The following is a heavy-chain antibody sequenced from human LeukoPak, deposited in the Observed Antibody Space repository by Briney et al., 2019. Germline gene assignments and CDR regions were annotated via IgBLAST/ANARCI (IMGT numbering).Heavy chain of an antibody. CDR3: ARAGAGDYLSDV. CDR1: GFTFDDYG. J-gene: IGHJ6*02. Sequence: GGSLRLSCAASGFTFDDYGMSWVRQAPGKGLEWVSGINWNGGSTGYADSVKGRFTISRDNAKNSLYLQMNSLRAGDTAVYYCARAGAGDYLSDVWGQGTTVTVSS. V-gene: IGHV3-20*04. D-gene: IGHD4-17*01. CDR2: INWNGGST.